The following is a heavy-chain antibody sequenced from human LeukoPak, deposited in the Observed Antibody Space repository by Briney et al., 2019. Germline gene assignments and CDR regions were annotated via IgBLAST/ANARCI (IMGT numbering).Heavy chain of an antibody. Sequence: SETLSLTCSVSGASIRGYWWSWIRQPPGKGLEWLGEIYESGSTNYNPSLKSRVTISVHKSTNQFSLNLNSVTAADTAVYYCARLGYESSGYDYWGQGTLVTVS. CDR2: IYESGST. CDR3: ARLGYESSGYDY. CDR1: GASIRGYW. D-gene: IGHD3-22*01. J-gene: IGHJ4*02. V-gene: IGHV4-4*02.